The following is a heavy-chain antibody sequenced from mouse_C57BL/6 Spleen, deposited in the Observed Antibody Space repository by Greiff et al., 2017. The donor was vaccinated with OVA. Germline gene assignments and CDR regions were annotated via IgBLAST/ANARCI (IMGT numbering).Heavy chain of an antibody. J-gene: IGHJ2*01. CDR1: GYTFTSYG. CDR3: ARSDGSSYGY. V-gene: IGHV1-81*01. Sequence: VQRVESGAELARPGASVKLSCKASGYTFTSYGISWVKQRTGQGLEWIGEIYPRSGNTYYNEKFKGKATLTADKSSSTAYMELRSLTSEDSAVYFCARSDGSSYGYWGQGTTLTVSS. CDR2: IYPRSGNT. D-gene: IGHD1-1*01.